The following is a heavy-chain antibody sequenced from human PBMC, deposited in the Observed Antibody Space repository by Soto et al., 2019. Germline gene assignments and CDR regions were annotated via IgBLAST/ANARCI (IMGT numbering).Heavy chain of an antibody. CDR1: GGSISSGGYY. J-gene: IGHJ4*02. CDR2: IDYSGRT. D-gene: IGHD3-16*01. Sequence: QVQLQESGPGLVKPSQTLSLTCTVSGGSISSGGYYWSWIRQHPGKGLEWIGYIDYSGRTYYNPSLKRRVIIPVDTANNQFSLKLSSVTTVDTAVYYCAREAVMWGQGTVVTVSS. CDR3: AREAVM. V-gene: IGHV4-31*03.